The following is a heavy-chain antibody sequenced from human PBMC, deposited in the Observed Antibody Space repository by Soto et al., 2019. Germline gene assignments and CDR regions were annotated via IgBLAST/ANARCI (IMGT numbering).Heavy chain of an antibody. CDR3: ARDTEHYDSLTSTRFDP. V-gene: IGHV4-30-4*01. D-gene: IGHD3-9*01. Sequence: QVQLQESGPGLVKPSQTLTLTCTVSGGSINRGDYYWSWIRQPPGKCLEWIGNIYYSGTNYYNPSLKSRVIISVDTSKNQFSLKLSSVTAADTGVYYCARDTEHYDSLTSTRFDPWGQGTLVTVSS. CDR2: IYYSGTN. J-gene: IGHJ5*02. CDR1: GGSINRGDYY.